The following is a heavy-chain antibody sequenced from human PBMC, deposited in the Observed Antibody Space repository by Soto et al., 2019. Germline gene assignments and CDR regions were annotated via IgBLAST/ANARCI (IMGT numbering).Heavy chain of an antibody. CDR3: SRGDREDTAVVIGARPGEYGMDV. CDR1: GFTFSIYA. V-gene: IGHV3-30-3*01. CDR2: ISYDGARK. Sequence: VQLVVSGGGVVQPGRSLRLSCAASGFTFSIYAMHWVRQAPGKGLEWVAVISYDGARKAYANSVKGRFTISRDTSKNTLYLQMNSLRVEDTAAYYCSRGDREDTAVVIGARPGEYGMDVWGRGTTVTVSS. D-gene: IGHD2-15*01. J-gene: IGHJ6*02.